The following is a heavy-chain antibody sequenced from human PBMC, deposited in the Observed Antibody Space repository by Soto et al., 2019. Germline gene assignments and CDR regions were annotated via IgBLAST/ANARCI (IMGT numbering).Heavy chain of an antibody. Sequence: SETLSLTCAVYGGSFSGCYWSWIRQPPGKGLEWIGEINHSGSTNYNPSLKSRVTISVDTSKNQFSLKLSSVTAADTAVYYCARLRLGGYWGQGTLVTVSS. CDR3: ARLRLGGY. V-gene: IGHV4-34*01. CDR1: GGSFSGCY. CDR2: INHSGST. D-gene: IGHD6-19*01. J-gene: IGHJ4*02.